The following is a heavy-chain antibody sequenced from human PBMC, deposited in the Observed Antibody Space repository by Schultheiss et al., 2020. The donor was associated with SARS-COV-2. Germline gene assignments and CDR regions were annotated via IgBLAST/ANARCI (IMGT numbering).Heavy chain of an antibody. V-gene: IGHV3-30*04. CDR3: ARDRYSYGLNAFDI. Sequence: GGSLRLSCAASRFTFSSYAMHWVRQAPGKGLEWVAVISYDGSNKYYADSVKGRFTISRDNSKNTLYLQMNSLRAEDTAVYYCARDRYSYGLNAFDIWGQGTMVTVSS. D-gene: IGHD5-18*01. CDR1: RFTFSSYA. CDR2: ISYDGSNK. J-gene: IGHJ3*02.